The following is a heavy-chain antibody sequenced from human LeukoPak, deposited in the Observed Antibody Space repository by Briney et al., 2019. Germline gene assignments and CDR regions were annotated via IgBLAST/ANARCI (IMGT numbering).Heavy chain of an antibody. CDR1: GGSFSGYY. V-gene: IGHV4-34*01. D-gene: IGHD6-19*01. Sequence: SETLSLTCAVYGGSFSGYYWSWIRQPPGKGLEWIGEINHSGSTNYNPSLKSRVTISVDTSKNQFSLKLSSVTAADTAVYYCAKRISPVAGYFDYWGQGTLVTVYS. CDR3: AKRISPVAGYFDY. J-gene: IGHJ4*02. CDR2: INHSGST.